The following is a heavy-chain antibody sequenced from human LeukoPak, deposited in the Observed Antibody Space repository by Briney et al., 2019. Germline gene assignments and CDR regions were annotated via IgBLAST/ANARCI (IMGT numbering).Heavy chain of an antibody. V-gene: IGHV4-38-2*02. D-gene: IGHD6-6*01. CDR3: ARLPGASRPRYYFDY. CDR1: GPSINSGYY. Sequence: PSETLSLTCIVSGPSINSGYYWGWIRPPPGKGLEWIGTISDRGSTYNNPSLKSRVTISVDTSKNQLSLKLTSVTAADTAVYYCARLPGASRPRYYFDYWGQGTLVTVSS. J-gene: IGHJ4*02. CDR2: ISDRGST.